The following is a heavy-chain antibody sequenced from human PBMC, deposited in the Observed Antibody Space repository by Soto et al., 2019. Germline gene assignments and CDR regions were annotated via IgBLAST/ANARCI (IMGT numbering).Heavy chain of an antibody. J-gene: IGHJ4*02. D-gene: IGHD7-27*01. Sequence: QVQLVESGGGVVQPGRSLRLSCAASGFTFSSYAMHWVRQAPGKGLEWVAVISYDGSNKYYADSVKGRFTISRDNSKNNLYLQMNSLRAEDKAVNYSSGERGRSRSPFCYWGQGTLVTVSS. V-gene: IGHV3-30*14. CDR3: SGERGRSRSPFCY. CDR2: ISYDGSNK. CDR1: GFTFSSYA.